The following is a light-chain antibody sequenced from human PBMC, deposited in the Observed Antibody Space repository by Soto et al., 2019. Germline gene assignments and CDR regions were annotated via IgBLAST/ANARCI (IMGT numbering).Light chain of an antibody. Sequence: SYELTQPPSVSVSPGQTASITCSGDKLGDKYASWYQLKPGQSPVLVIYQDNKRPSGIPERFSGSNSGNTATLTISGTQAMDEADYYCQAWDSSIVVFGGGTKLTVL. CDR3: QAWDSSIVV. CDR2: QDN. CDR1: KLGDKY. J-gene: IGLJ2*01. V-gene: IGLV3-1*01.